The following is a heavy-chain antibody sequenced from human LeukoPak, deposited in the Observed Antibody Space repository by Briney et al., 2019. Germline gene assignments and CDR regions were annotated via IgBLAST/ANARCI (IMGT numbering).Heavy chain of an antibody. CDR3: ARPLGITGTTPFDY. D-gene: IGHD1-7*01. J-gene: IGHJ4*02. V-gene: IGHV3-23*01. CDR1: GFTFSCYA. CDR2: ISGSGGST. Sequence: GGSLRLSCAASGFTFSCYAMSWVRQAPGKGLEWVSAISGSGGSTYYADSVKGRFTISRDNSKNTLYLQMNSLRAEDTALYYCARPLGITGTTPFDYWGQGTLVTVSS.